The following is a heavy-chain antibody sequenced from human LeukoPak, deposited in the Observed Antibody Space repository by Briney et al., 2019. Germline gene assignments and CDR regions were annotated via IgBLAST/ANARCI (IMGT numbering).Heavy chain of an antibody. CDR2: INCNGGST. Sequence: GGSLRLSCAASGFTFYDYGMSWVRQAPGKGLEWVSGINCNGGSTGYADSVKGRFTISRDNAKNSLYLQMNTLRAEDTALYYCARFSVGNCSGGSYYSYYYYYMDVWGKGTTVTVSS. CDR3: ARFSVGNCSGGSYYSYYYYYMDV. V-gene: IGHV3-20*04. CDR1: GFTFYDYG. D-gene: IGHD2-15*01. J-gene: IGHJ6*03.